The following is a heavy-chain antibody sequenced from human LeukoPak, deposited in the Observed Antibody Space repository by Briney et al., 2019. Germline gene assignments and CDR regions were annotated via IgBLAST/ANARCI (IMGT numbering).Heavy chain of an antibody. Sequence: PGGSLRLSCAASGFTFSGHRMHWVRQPPGKGLEWVAVTSYDESTKSYAGSVKGRFTISRDNSKNTLYLQMNSLRAEDTAVYYCARYNWNDGAFDYWGQGTLVTVSS. J-gene: IGHJ4*02. CDR2: TSYDESTK. D-gene: IGHD1-1*01. CDR1: GFTFSGHR. CDR3: ARYNWNDGAFDY. V-gene: IGHV3-30*14.